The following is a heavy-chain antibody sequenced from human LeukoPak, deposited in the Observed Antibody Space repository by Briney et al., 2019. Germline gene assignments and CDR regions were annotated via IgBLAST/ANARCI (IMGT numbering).Heavy chain of an antibody. CDR1: GGSISGYY. CDR2: TSDSGGHT. V-gene: IGHV4-59*01. CDR3: ARWHSHGRYFDY. Sequence: SETPSLTCTVSGGSISGYYWNWIRQPPGQGLEWIGYTSDSGGHTDYKPSLKSRVAISVDTSKNKFSLKLTSATAADTAVYYCARWHSHGRYFDYWGQGALVTVSS. J-gene: IGHJ4*02. D-gene: IGHD2-21*01.